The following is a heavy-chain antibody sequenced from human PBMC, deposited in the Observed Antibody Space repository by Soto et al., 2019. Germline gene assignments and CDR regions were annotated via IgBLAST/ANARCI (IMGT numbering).Heavy chain of an antibody. Sequence: PGGSLRLSCAASGFTFSSYAMSWVRQAPGKGLDWVSSISIGGGSTYYADSVKGRFTISRDNSKNTLYLQMNSLRAEDTAVYYCAKEEAYYDFWSGSNWFDPWGQGTLVTVSS. V-gene: IGHV3-23*01. J-gene: IGHJ5*02. CDR2: ISIGGGST. CDR1: GFTFSSYA. D-gene: IGHD3-3*01. CDR3: AKEEAYYDFWSGSNWFDP.